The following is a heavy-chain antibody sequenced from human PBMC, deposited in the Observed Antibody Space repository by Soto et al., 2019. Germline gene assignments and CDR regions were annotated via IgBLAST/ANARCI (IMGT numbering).Heavy chain of an antibody. CDR1: GFTFSSYG. V-gene: IGHV3-30*18. D-gene: IGHD6-13*01. Sequence: QVQLVESGGGVVQPGRSLRLSCAASGFTFSSYGMHWVRQAPGKGLEWVAVISYDGSNKYYADSVKGRFTISRDNSKNTLYLQMNSLRAEDTAVYYCAKDGAWQQLAYYFDYWGQGTLVTVSS. CDR2: ISYDGSNK. J-gene: IGHJ4*02. CDR3: AKDGAWQQLAYYFDY.